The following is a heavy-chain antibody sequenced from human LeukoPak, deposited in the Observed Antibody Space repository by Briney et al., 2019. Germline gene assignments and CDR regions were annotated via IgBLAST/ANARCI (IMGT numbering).Heavy chain of an antibody. CDR2: MSYGGST. V-gene: IGHV4-39*01. D-gene: IGHD1-26*01. CDR3: ARLSIAGATYWYFDL. CDR1: GGSISSGGYY. Sequence: PSETLSLTCTVSGGSISSGGYYWSWICQPPGKGLEWIGKMSYGGSTFYNLSLRSRVDISEDTSKNQFSLTVNSVTAADTAIYYCARLSIAGATYWYFDLWGRGTLVTVSS. J-gene: IGHJ2*01.